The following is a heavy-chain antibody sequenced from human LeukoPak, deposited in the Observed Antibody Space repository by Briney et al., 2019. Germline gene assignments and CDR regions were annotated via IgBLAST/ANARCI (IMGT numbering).Heavy chain of an antibody. CDR2: IGASGSYM. Sequence: GGSLRLSCAASTFTFSRYAMAWVRQAPGKGLEWVSCIGASGSYMYYADSVKGRFTISRDNAKNSMYLQMNSLRAEDAAVYYCAREDYSSGNPTIDTWGQGTLVTVSS. CDR3: AREDYSSGNPTIDT. J-gene: IGHJ5*02. V-gene: IGHV3-21*06. D-gene: IGHD3-10*01. CDR1: TFTFSRYA.